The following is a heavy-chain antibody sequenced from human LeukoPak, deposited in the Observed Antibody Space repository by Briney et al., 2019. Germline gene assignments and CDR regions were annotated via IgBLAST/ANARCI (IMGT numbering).Heavy chain of an antibody. J-gene: IGHJ3*02. CDR1: GYTFTAYY. D-gene: IGHD3-22*01. CDR2: INPNSGGT. Sequence: ASVKVSCKTSGYTFTAYYIHWVRQAPGQGLEWMGWINPNSGGTNYAQKFQGRVTMTTDTSTSTAYMELRSLRSDDTAVYYCARDYYDSSGLYELGAFDIWGQGTMVTVSS. V-gene: IGHV1-2*02. CDR3: ARDYYDSSGLYELGAFDI.